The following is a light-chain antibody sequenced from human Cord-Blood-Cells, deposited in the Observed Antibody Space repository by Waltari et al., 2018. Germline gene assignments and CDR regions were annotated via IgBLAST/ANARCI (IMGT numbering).Light chain of an antibody. J-gene: IGKJ2*03. CDR2: GAS. CDR1: QSVSSN. V-gene: IGKV3-15*01. Sequence: VMTQSPATLSVSPGERTTLSCRASQSVSSNLAWYQQKPGQAPRLLIYGASTRATGIPARFSGSGSGTEFTLTISSLQSEDFAVYYCQQYNNWPPYSFGQGTKLEIK. CDR3: QQYNNWPPYS.